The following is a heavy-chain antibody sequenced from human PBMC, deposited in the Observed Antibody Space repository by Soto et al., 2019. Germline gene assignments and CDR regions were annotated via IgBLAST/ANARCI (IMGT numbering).Heavy chain of an antibody. CDR2: INYSGRT. D-gene: IGHD3-10*01. Sequence: QLQLQESGPGLVEPSETLSLTCTVSGGSISSSSYYWGWIRQPPGKGLVWIGSINYSGRTYYNPSLKSRITISVDPSKNQFSLKLSSVTAACTVVYYCARLLLYGSGSRVYFASWGQGTLVTVSS. J-gene: IGHJ4*02. V-gene: IGHV4-39*01. CDR3: ARLLLYGSGSRVYFAS. CDR1: GGSISSSSYY.